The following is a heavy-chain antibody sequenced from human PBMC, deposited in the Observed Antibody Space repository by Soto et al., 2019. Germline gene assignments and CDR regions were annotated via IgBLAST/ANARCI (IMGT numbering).Heavy chain of an antibody. CDR1: RYSISR. D-gene: IGHD1-7*01. Sequence: SQTLSLTCAISRYSISRNWIRQSPSRGLEWLGRTYYRSTRWYNDAVSVRGRITVNPDTSKNQFSLHLNSVTPHDTAVYYCAGTTSLQWYYREVWHKGSTVTVSS. CDR2: TYYRSTRWY. V-gene: IGHV6-1*01. CDR3: AGTTSLQWYYREV. J-gene: IGHJ6*03.